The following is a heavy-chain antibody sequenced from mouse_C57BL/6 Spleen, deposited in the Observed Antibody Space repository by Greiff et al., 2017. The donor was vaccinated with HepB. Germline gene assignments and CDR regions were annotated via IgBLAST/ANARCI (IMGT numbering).Heavy chain of an antibody. CDR3: TRGGGSSHFDY. V-gene: IGHV1-15*01. D-gene: IGHD1-1*01. Sequence: VKLMESGAELVRPGASVTLSCKASGYTFTDYEMHWVKQTPVHGLEWIGAIDPETGGTAYNQKFKGKAILTADKSSSTAYMELRSLTSEDSAVYYCTRGGGSSHFDYWGQGTTLTVSS. J-gene: IGHJ2*01. CDR2: IDPETGGT. CDR1: GYTFTDYE.